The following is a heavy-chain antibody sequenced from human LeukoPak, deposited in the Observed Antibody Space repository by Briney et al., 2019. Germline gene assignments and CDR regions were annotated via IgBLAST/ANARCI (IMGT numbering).Heavy chain of an antibody. D-gene: IGHD6-13*01. J-gene: IGHJ5*02. V-gene: IGHV3-15*01. Sequence: GGSLRLSCAASGLTFTNAWMTWVRQAPGKSLEWVGRIKSKNDGGTTDYAAPVKGRFTISRDDSKNIVYLQMNNLKTEDTAVYYCTAPYSSRWEGYFDPWGQGTLVTVSS. CDR1: GLTFTNAW. CDR3: TAPYSSRWEGYFDP. CDR2: IKSKNDGGTT.